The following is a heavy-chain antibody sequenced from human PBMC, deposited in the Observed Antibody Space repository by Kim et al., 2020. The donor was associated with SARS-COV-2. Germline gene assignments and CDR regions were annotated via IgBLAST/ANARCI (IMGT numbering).Heavy chain of an antibody. D-gene: IGHD3-22*01. CDR3: ERLVRINYYDSSGYYYVSDY. Sequence: RFTISRDNAKNSLYLQMNSLRAEDTAVYYCERLVRINYYDSSGYYYVSDYWGQGTLVTVSS. V-gene: IGHV3-7*04. J-gene: IGHJ4*02.